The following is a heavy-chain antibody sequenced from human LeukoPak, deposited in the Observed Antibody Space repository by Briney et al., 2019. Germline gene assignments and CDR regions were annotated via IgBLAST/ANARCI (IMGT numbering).Heavy chain of an antibody. CDR2: VSVYNGNT. Sequence: ASVKVPCKTSGYTFYRHGITWLQQAPGQGLEWMGWVSVYNGNTNYAQNVQGRVNMTTDTSTNTAYMELRSLRSDDTAVYYCAKDIHPGLDSGASCCFDYWGQGTPVTVSS. V-gene: IGHV1-18*01. CDR1: GYTFYRHG. J-gene: IGHJ4*02. D-gene: IGHD3-22*01. CDR3: AKDIHPGLDSGASCCFDY.